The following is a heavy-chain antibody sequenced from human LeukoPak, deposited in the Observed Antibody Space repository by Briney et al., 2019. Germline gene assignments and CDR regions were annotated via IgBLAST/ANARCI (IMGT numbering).Heavy chain of an antibody. Sequence: SVKVSCKASGGTFSSYAITWVRQAPGQGLEWMGGIIPIFGTANYAQKFQGRVTITADESTSTAYMELSSLRSEDTAVYYCVRTPPNWGADYWGQGTLVTVSS. V-gene: IGHV1-69*13. D-gene: IGHD7-27*01. J-gene: IGHJ4*02. CDR3: VRTPPNWGADY. CDR2: IIPIFGTA. CDR1: GGTFSSYA.